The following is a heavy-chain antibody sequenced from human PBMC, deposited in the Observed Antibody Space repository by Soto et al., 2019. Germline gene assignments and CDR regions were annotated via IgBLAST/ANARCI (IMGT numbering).Heavy chain of an antibody. V-gene: IGHV4-30-4*01. CDR3: ARVAVAPGNYYGMDV. CDR2: IYYSGST. D-gene: IGHD6-13*01. J-gene: IGHJ6*02. Sequence: QVQLQESGPGLVKPSQTLSLTCTVSGGSISSGDYYWSWIRQPPGKGLEWIGYIYYSGSTYYNPSLKSRVTISVDTSKNQFSLKLSSVTAADTAMYYCARVAVAPGNYYGMDVWGQGTTVTVSS. CDR1: GGSISSGDYY.